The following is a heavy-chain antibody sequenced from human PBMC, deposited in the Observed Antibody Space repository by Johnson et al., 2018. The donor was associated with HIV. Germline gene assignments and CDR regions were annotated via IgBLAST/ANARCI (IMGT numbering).Heavy chain of an antibody. D-gene: IGHD5-24*01. Sequence: VQLVESGGGVVQPGRSLRLSCAASGFTFSSYWMSWVRQAPGKGLEWVAHIKQDGSEKYYVESVKGRITISRDNAKNSLYLKMNSLRAEDTAVYYCARDQWMAGDAFDIWGQGTVVTVSS. CDR1: GFTFSSYW. CDR3: ARDQWMAGDAFDI. CDR2: IKQDGSEK. V-gene: IGHV3-7*01. J-gene: IGHJ3*02.